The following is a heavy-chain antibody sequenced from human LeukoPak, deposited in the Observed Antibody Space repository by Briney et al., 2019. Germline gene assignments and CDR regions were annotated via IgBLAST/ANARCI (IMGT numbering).Heavy chain of an antibody. CDR2: TYYRSKWYN. CDR1: GDSVSSNSAA. CDR3: AREDYYDSSGYFYNWFDP. V-gene: IGHV6-1*01. Sequence: SQTLSLTCAISGDSVSSNSAAWNWIRQSPSRGLEWLGRTYYRSKWYNDYAVSVKSRITINPDTSKNQFSLQLNSVTSEDTAVYYCAREDYYDSSGYFYNWFDPWGQGTLVTVSS. J-gene: IGHJ5*02. D-gene: IGHD3-22*01.